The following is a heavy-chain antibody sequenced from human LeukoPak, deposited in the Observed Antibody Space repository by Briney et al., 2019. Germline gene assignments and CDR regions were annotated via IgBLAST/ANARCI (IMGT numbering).Heavy chain of an antibody. CDR1: GFTFSIYW. V-gene: IGHV3-7*01. Sequence: GGSLRLSCAASGFTFSIYWMSWVRQAPGKGLEWVANIKQDGSEKYYVDSVKGRFTISRDNAKNSLYLQMNSLRAEDTAVYYCARGSSGWYTFFDYWGQGTLVTVSS. CDR3: ARGSSGWYTFFDY. D-gene: IGHD6-19*01. J-gene: IGHJ4*02. CDR2: IKQDGSEK.